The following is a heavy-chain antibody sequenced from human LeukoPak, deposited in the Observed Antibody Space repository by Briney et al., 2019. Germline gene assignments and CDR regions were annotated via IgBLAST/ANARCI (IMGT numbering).Heavy chain of an antibody. J-gene: IGHJ4*02. V-gene: IGHV3-30-3*01. CDR2: ISNDGCNK. CDR1: GFTFSSYA. CDR3: AREGLGPLIGGLWGTYRREYYFDY. Sequence: GRSLRLSCAASGFTFSSYAMHWVRQAPGKGLEWVAVISNDGCNKYYADSVNGRFTISRDNSKNTLYVQMNSLRAEDTAVYYCAREGLGPLIGGLWGTYRREYYFDYWGQGTLVTVSS. D-gene: IGHD3-16*02.